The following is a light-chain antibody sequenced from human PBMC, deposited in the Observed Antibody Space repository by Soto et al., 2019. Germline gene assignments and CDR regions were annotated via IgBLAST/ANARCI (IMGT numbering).Light chain of an antibody. CDR1: QSVSGW. V-gene: IGKV1-5*01. Sequence: SLSTVSATVEDTVTVTCRASQSVSGWLAWYQEKPGEAPKLLIYDASALPRGVPSRFSGSGSGTKFTLTITSLQPEDFATYYSQQTSSVLLTFGGGSNVAIK. J-gene: IGKJ4*01. CDR3: QQTSSVLLT. CDR2: DAS.